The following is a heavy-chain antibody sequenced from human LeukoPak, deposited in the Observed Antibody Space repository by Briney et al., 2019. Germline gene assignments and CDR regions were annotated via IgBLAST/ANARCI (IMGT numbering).Heavy chain of an antibody. CDR1: GGSISSSSYY. J-gene: IGHJ4*02. D-gene: IGHD1-7*01. CDR3: ARENNWNSSNY. V-gene: IGHV4-39*07. CDR2: IYYSGST. Sequence: SETLSLTCTVSGGSISSSSYYWGWIRQPPGKGLEWIGSIYYSGSTYYNPSLKSRVTISVDTSKNQFSLKLSSVTAADTAVYYCARENNWNSSNYWGQGTLVTVSS.